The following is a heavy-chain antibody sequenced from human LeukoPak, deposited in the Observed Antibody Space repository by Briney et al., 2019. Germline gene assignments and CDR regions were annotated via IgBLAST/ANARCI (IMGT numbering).Heavy chain of an antibody. Sequence: PSETLSLTCAVYGGSFSGYYWSWIRQPPGKGLEWIGEINHSGSTNYNPSLKSRVTISVDTSKNQFSLKLSSVTAADTAVYYCARGAEYSSSSATKDYWGQGTLVTVSS. CDR3: ARGAEYSSSSATKDY. CDR2: INHSGST. V-gene: IGHV4-34*01. CDR1: GGSFSGYY. J-gene: IGHJ4*02. D-gene: IGHD6-6*01.